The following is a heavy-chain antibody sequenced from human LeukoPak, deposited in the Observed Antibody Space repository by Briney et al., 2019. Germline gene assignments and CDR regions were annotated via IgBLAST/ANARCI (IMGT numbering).Heavy chain of an antibody. CDR1: GDSVSSTSSG. V-gene: IGHV6-1*01. D-gene: IGHD1-26*01. CDR2: TYYRSKWIS. Sequence: SQTLSLTCAISGDSVSSTSSGWNWIRQSPSRGLEWLGRTYYRSKWISDYAVSVKSRLTINPDTSKNLFSLQLKSVTPDDTAVYYCARDPYSGDYGNDYYYYMDVWGKGTTVTISS. J-gene: IGHJ6*03. CDR3: ARDPYSGDYGNDYYYYMDV.